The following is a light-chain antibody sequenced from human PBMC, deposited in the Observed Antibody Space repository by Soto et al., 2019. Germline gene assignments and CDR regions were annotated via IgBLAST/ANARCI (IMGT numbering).Light chain of an antibody. V-gene: IGKV3-15*01. Sequence: EVVMTQSPGTLSVSPGERATLAVRASQSVSSNLAWYQQKLGQAPRLLIYGASTRATDIPPRFSGSGSGTEFTLTISSLQSEDFAVYFCQQYTGPPTTFGQGTRLEIK. CDR3: QQYTGPPTT. J-gene: IGKJ5*01. CDR2: GAS. CDR1: QSVSSN.